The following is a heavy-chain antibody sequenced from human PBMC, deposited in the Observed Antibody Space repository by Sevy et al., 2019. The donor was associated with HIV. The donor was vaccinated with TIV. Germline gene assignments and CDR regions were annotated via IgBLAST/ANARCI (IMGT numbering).Heavy chain of an antibody. CDR2: ISGSGGST. V-gene: IGHV3-23*01. CDR1: GFTFSSYA. J-gene: IGHJ1*01. D-gene: IGHD3-22*01. CDR3: AKVRYYDSSGYSLVQH. Sequence: GGSLRLSCAASGFTFSSYAMRWVRQAPGMGLEWVSAISGSGGSTYYADSVKGRFTISRDNSKNTLYLQMNSLRAEDTAVYYCAKVRYYDSSGYSLVQHWGQGTLVTVSS.